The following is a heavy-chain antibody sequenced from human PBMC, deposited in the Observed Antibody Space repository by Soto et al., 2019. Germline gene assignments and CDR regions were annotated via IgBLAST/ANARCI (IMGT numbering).Heavy chain of an antibody. D-gene: IGHD1-26*01. V-gene: IGHV3-23*01. Sequence: PGGSLRLSCAVSGFTFSNYAISWVRQAPGKGLEWVSIISGGGDTSYYADSVKGRFTISRDNSRNTLYLQMNSLRAGDSAKYYCAKDRAVGGHYYMDVWGKGITVTVSS. CDR2: ISGGGDTS. CDR3: AKDRAVGGHYYMDV. CDR1: GFTFSNYA. J-gene: IGHJ6*03.